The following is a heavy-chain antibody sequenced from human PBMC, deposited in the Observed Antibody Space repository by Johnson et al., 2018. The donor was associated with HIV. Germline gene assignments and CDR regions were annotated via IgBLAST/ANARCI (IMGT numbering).Heavy chain of an antibody. V-gene: IGHV3-11*04. Sequence: QMQLVESGGGLVQPGGSLRLSCAASGFTFSDYYMSWIRQAPGKGLEWVSYISSSGNTIYYADSVKGRFTISRDNAKNSLYLQMNNLRVEDTAIYYCAAGGGDCYPSHWGFCAFDIWGRGTMVTVSS. D-gene: IGHD2-21*01. CDR1: GFTFSDYY. CDR3: AAGGGDCYPSHWGFCAFDI. J-gene: IGHJ3*02. CDR2: ISSSGNTI.